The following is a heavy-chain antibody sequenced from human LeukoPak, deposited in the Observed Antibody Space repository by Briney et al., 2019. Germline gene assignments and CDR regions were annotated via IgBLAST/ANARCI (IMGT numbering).Heavy chain of an antibody. J-gene: IGHJ6*03. CDR2: ITSSGTYT. CDR3: ARDPYSGNYGTYYYYYMDV. CDR1: GFTFSNYN. V-gene: IGHV3-21*01. D-gene: IGHD1-26*01. Sequence: GGSLRLSCADSGFTFSNYNMNWVRQAPGKAMEWVSSITSSGTYTFYTDSVKGRFTISRDNAKNSLYLQMDSLGPEDTAVYYCARDPYSGNYGTYYYYYMDVWGKGTTVTISS.